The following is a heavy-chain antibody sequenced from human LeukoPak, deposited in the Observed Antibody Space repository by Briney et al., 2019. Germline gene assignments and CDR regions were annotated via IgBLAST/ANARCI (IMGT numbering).Heavy chain of an antibody. CDR3: ARARYSSGWSPYYYYYGMDV. J-gene: IGHJ6*02. CDR1: GYTFASYY. V-gene: IGHV1-46*01. CDR2: INPSGGRT. Sequence: GASVKVSCKASGYTFASYYMHWVRQAPGQGLEWMGAINPSGGRTSYAQKFLGRVTMTRDTSTSTVYMELSSLRSEDAAVYYCARARYSSGWSPYYYYYGMDVWGQGTTVTVSS. D-gene: IGHD6-19*01.